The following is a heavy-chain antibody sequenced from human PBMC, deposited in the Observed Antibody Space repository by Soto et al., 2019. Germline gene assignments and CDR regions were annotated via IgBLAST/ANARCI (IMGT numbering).Heavy chain of an antibody. CDR2: IYYSGST. V-gene: IGHV4-30-4*01. J-gene: IGHJ4*02. Sequence: SETLSLTCTVSGGSISSVDYYWIWIRQPPGKGLEWIGYIYYSGSTYYNPSLKSRVTISVDTSKNQFSLKLSSVTAADTAVYYAARDGEDIVVVTSNWGQGNLGTAS. CDR3: ARDGEDIVVVTSN. D-gene: IGHD2-2*01. CDR1: GGSISSVDYY.